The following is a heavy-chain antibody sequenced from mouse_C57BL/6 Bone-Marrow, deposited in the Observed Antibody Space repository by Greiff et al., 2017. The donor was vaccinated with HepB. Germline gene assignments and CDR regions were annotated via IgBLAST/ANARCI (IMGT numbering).Heavy chain of an antibody. V-gene: IGHV14-4*01. J-gene: IGHJ3*01. D-gene: IGHD2-2*01. Sequence: VQLQQSGAELVKPGASVKLSCKASGYTFTSYWMHWVKQRPEQGLEWIGWIDPENGDTEYASKFQGKATITADTSSNTAYLQLSSLTSEDTAVYYCTTEGVVTTWFAYWGQGTLVTVSA. CDR2: IDPENGDT. CDR1: GYTFTSYW. CDR3: TTEGVVTTWFAY.